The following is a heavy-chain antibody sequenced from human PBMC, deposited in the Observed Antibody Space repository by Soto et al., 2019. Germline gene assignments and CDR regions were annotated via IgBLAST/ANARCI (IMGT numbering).Heavy chain of an antibody. J-gene: IGHJ4*02. D-gene: IGHD1-7*01. CDR2: IHSSGTT. V-gene: IGHV4-4*07. CDR3: ARDRIIGTSYSDY. CDR1: RGSINSFY. Sequence: XGTLSVTCTVSRGSINSFYWAWIRQPAGKGLEWIGRIHSSGTTNYNPSLSSRVTMSVDPSKNQFSLRLTSVTAADTAVYYCARDRIIGTSYSDYWGQGILVTVSS.